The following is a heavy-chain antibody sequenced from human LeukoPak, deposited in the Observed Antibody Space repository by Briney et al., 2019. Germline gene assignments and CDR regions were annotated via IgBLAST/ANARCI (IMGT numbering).Heavy chain of an antibody. CDR3: ARDQGSHWDFDY. V-gene: IGHV3-48*02. D-gene: IGHD7-27*01. J-gene: IGHJ4*02. Sequence: GGSLRLSCAASGFTFSSYSMNWVRQAPGKGLEWVSYISSSSTIYYADSVKGRFTISRDNAKNSLYLQMNSLRDEDTAVYYCARDQGSHWDFDYWGQGTLVTVSS. CDR2: ISSSSTI. CDR1: GFTFSSYS.